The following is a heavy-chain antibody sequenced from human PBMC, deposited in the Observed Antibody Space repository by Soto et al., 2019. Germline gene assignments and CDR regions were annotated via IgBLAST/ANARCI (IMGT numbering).Heavy chain of an antibody. D-gene: IGHD3-10*01. CDR2: IWSDGSNK. Sequence: QVQLVESGGGVVQPGRSLRLSCVASGFAFSSYGMHWVRQAPGKGLEWVAVIWSDGSNKLYADSVKGRFTISRDNFRTTLYLQMNSLRVEDTAIYYCAGDRGAAAFDIWGQGTIGTGSS. V-gene: IGHV3-33*01. CDR3: AGDRGAAAFDI. J-gene: IGHJ3*02. CDR1: GFAFSSYG.